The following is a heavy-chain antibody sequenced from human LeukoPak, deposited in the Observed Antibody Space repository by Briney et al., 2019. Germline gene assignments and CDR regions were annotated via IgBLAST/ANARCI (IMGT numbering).Heavy chain of an antibody. V-gene: IGHV5-51*01. Sequence: GESLKISCRASGYIFTNYWIGWVRQMPGKGLEWMGIIYPRDSDTRYSPSFQGQVTVSADKSISTAYLQWNTLEASDTAMYYCARHTTYYYYGMDVWGQGTTVTVSS. CDR1: GYIFTNYW. CDR2: IYPRDSDT. CDR3: ARHTTYYYYGMDV. D-gene: IGHD1-26*01. J-gene: IGHJ6*02.